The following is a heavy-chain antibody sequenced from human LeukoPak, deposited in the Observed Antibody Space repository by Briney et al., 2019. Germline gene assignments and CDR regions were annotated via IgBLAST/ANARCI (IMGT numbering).Heavy chain of an antibody. J-gene: IGHJ5*02. CDR1: GYTFTGYY. Sequence: ASVTVSCKASGYTFTGYYIHWVRQAPGQGLELMGWIVPNTGGTNYAQKFQGRVTMTRDTSISTAYMELTNLGSDDTAVYFCARSLIIPTAVTNWLDPWGPGTLVTVSS. CDR3: ARSLIIPTAVTNWLDP. D-gene: IGHD2-2*01. CDR2: IVPNTGGT. V-gene: IGHV1-2*02.